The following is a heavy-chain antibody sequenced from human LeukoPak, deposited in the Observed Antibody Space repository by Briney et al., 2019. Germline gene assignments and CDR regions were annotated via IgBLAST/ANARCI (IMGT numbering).Heavy chain of an antibody. Sequence: PGGSLRLSCAASGFTFGTYDMHWVRQATGKGLEWVAAIGTAGDTYYPDSVKGRFTISRENAKNSLYLQMNSLRGGDTAVYYCARAPRGSGYADYWGQGTLVTAPS. CDR2: IGTAGDT. CDR1: GFTFGTYD. D-gene: IGHD5-12*01. CDR3: ARAPRGSGYADY. J-gene: IGHJ4*02. V-gene: IGHV3-13*01.